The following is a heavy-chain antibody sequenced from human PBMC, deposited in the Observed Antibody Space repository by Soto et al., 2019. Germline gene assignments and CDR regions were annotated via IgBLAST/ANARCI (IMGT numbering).Heavy chain of an antibody. CDR1: GGSISSYY. Sequence: SETLSLTCTVSGGSISSYYWSWIRQPPGKGLEWIGYIYYSGSTNYNPSLNSRVTISVDTSKNQFSLKLSSVTAADTAVYYCARLDYDYVWGSYRSHYFDYWGQGTLVTVSS. V-gene: IGHV4-59*08. D-gene: IGHD3-16*02. J-gene: IGHJ4*02. CDR2: IYYSGST. CDR3: ARLDYDYVWGSYRSHYFDY.